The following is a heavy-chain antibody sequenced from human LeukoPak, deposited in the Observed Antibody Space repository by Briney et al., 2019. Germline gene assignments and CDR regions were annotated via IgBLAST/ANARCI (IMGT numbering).Heavy chain of an antibody. D-gene: IGHD6-19*01. CDR1: GSSINSAYY. CDR2: IYPSEST. V-gene: IGHV4-38-2*02. CDR3: ARVSSGWCFDY. Sequence: PSETLSLTCTVSGSSINSAYYWGWIRQPPGKGLEWIGTIYPSESTSYNPSLKSRVTISLDTSKNQFSLKLNSVAAADTAVYYCARVSSGWCFDYWGQGTLVTVSS. J-gene: IGHJ4*02.